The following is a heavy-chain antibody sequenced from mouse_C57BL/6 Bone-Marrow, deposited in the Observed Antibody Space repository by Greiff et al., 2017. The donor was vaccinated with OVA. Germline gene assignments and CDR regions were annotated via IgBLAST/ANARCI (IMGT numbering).Heavy chain of an antibody. CDR2: IDPEDGDT. J-gene: IGHJ4*01. CDR3: TTSPYAMDY. V-gene: IGHV14-1*01. CDR1: GFNIKAYS. Sequence: EVQLQQSGAELVRPGASVKLSCTASGFNIKAYSMHWVKQKPDTGLELLGRIDPEDGDTEYAPKFPGKATMTADTSANTAYLQLSSLTSEDTAVYYCTTSPYAMDYWGQGTSVTVSS.